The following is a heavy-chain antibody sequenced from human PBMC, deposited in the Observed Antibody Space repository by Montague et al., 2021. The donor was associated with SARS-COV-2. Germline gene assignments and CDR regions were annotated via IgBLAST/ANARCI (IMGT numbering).Heavy chain of an antibody. CDR2: INHRGST. Sequence: SETLSLTCAVYDGSFSDYSWTWIRQPPGKGLEWIGEINHRGSTSYNPSLKSRVTISVDTSKTQFSLKMTSVTAADTAVYFCASGRQHINMVVVVVTGGEYYFDFWGQGTMVAVSS. V-gene: IGHV4-34*01. CDR1: DGSFSDYS. D-gene: IGHD3-22*01. J-gene: IGHJ4*02. CDR3: ASGRQHINMVVVVVTGGEYYFDF.